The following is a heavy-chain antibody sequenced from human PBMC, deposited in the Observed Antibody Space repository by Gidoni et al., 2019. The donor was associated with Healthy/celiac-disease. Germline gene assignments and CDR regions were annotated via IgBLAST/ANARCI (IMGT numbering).Heavy chain of an antibody. CDR1: GYTFTSYG. Sequence: QAQLVQSGAEVKKPGASVKVSCTASGYTFTSYGISWVRQAPGQGLEGMGWISAYNGNTNYAQKLQGRVTMTTDTSTSTAYMELRSLRSDDTAVYYCARVMGEWELPMGSAFDIWGQGTMVTVSS. CDR2: ISAYNGNT. D-gene: IGHD1-26*01. CDR3: ARVMGEWELPMGSAFDI. J-gene: IGHJ3*02. V-gene: IGHV1-18*01.